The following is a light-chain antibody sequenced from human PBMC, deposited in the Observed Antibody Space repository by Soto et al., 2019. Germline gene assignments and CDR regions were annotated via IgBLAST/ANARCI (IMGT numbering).Light chain of an antibody. CDR2: DAS. J-gene: IGKJ1*01. V-gene: IGKV3D-20*02. CDR1: QTVISTY. Sequence: EIVLTQSPGTLSLSPGESATLSCRSSQTVISTYLAWYQKKRGPATRLINYDASNRATSIPDRCSGSGSGKDFTITISRLEAEFFATYCCQQSYSSPPTFGQGTKVDI. CDR3: QQSYSSPPT.